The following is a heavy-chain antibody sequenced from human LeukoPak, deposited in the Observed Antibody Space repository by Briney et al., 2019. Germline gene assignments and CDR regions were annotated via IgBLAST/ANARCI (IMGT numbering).Heavy chain of an antibody. CDR2: ISGSGGST. CDR3: AKGPGGSGSYFDY. D-gene: IGHD3-10*01. CDR1: GFTFSSYA. V-gene: IGHV3-23*01. Sequence: GGSLRLSCAASGFTFSSYAMGWVRQAPGKGLEWVSAISGSGGSTYYADSVKGRFTISRDNSKNTLYLQMNSLRAEDTAVYYCAKGPGGSGSYFDYWGQGTLVTVSS. J-gene: IGHJ4*02.